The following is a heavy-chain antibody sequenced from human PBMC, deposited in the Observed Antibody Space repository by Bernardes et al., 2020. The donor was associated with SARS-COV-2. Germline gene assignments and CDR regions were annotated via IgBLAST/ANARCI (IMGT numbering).Heavy chain of an antibody. D-gene: IGHD6-6*01. CDR3: ARVHSSSSYYYGMDV. CDR1: GFTFSSSV. J-gene: IGHJ6*02. Sequence: GGSLRLSCAASGFTFSSSVMNWVRQAPGKGLEWVSYISTGGSTKYYADSVKGRFTISRDNAKNSLYLQMNSLRAEDTAVYYCARVHSSSSYYYGMDVWGQGTTVTVSS. V-gene: IGHV3-48*03. CDR2: ISTGGSTK.